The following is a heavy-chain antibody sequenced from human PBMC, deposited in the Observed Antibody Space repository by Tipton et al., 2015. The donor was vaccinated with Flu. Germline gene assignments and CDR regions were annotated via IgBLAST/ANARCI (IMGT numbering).Heavy chain of an antibody. D-gene: IGHD3-10*01. J-gene: IGHJ4*02. CDR3: AAINFGSEY. CDR2: IYSGGST. V-gene: IGHV3-53*01. Sequence: QLVQSGGGLIQPGGSLRLSCAASGLNVSSNYMSGVRQAPGNGLEWVPVIYSGGSTYYADSVKGRFTISRDNAKNTLYLQMNSLRAEDTAVYYCAAINFGSEYWGRGTLVSVSS. CDR1: GLNVSSNY.